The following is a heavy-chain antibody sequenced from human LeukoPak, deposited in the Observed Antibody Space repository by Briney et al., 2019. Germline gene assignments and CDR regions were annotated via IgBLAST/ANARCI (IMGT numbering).Heavy chain of an antibody. CDR1: GGSISSYY. J-gene: IGHJ3*02. Sequence: SETLSLTCTVSGGSISSYYWSWIRQPPGKGLEWIGYIHYSRSTNYNPSLKSRVTISVDTSKNQFSLKLSSVTAADTAVYYCAKYYYDSSGSYDAFDIWGQGTMVTVSS. D-gene: IGHD3-22*01. CDR2: IHYSRST. V-gene: IGHV4-59*12. CDR3: AKYYYDSSGSYDAFDI.